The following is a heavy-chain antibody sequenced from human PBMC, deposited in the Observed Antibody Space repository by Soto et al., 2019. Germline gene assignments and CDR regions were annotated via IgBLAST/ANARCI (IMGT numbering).Heavy chain of an antibody. V-gene: IGHV3-23*01. D-gene: IGHD6-13*01. J-gene: IGHJ4*02. CDR2: ISGSGGST. Sequence: EVQLLESGGGLVQPGGSLRLSCAASGFTFSSYAMSWVRQAPGKGLEWVSAISGSGGSTYYADSVKGRFTISRDNSKNTLYRQMNSRRAEDTAVNYCAKGGQQLGGGYFDYWGQGTLVTVSS. CDR3: AKGGQQLGGGYFDY. CDR1: GFTFSSYA.